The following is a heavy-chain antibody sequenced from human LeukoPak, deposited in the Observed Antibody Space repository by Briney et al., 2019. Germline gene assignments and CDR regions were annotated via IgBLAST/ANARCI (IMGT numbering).Heavy chain of an antibody. CDR3: AIGSYCSGGSCYPLFDY. J-gene: IGHJ4*02. CDR1: GFTVNNNY. CDR2: IYGDGST. D-gene: IGHD2-15*01. Sequence: GGSLRLSCAASGFTVNNNYMNWVRQAPGKGLEWVSGIYGDGSTYYADSVKGRFTISRDGSKNTLFLQMNSLRAEDTAVYYCAIGSYCSGGSCYPLFDYWGRGTLVTVSS. V-gene: IGHV3-53*01.